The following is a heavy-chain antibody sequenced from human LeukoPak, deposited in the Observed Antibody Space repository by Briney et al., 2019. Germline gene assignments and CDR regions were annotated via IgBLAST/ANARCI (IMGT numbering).Heavy chain of an antibody. D-gene: IGHD2/OR15-2a*01. V-gene: IGHV4-34*01. CDR3: AGGLTLLRLRTSGVE. CDR1: GGSFSGYY. CDR2: INHSGST. Sequence: SETLSLTCAVYGGSFSGYYWSWIRQPPGKGLEWIGEINHSGSTNYNPSLKSRVTISVDTSKNQFSLKLNSATSADTAGYYSAGGLTLLRLRTSGVEWGQGTLVTVSS. J-gene: IGHJ4*02.